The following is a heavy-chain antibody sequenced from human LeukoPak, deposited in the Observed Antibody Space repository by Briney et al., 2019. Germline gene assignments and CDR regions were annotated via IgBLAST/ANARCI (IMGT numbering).Heavy chain of an antibody. CDR3: ARDLMVGYSSSWYLPNFDY. Sequence: PGGSLRLSCAASGFTFSSYWMSWVRQAPGKGLEWVANIKQDGSEKYYVDSVKGRFTISRDNAKNSLYLQMNSLRAEDTAVYYCARDLMVGYSSSWYLPNFDYWGQGTLVTVSS. D-gene: IGHD6-13*01. J-gene: IGHJ4*02. CDR1: GFTFSSYW. V-gene: IGHV3-7*01. CDR2: IKQDGSEK.